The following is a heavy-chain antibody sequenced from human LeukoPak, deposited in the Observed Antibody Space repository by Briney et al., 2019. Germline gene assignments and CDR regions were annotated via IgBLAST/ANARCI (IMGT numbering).Heavy chain of an antibody. V-gene: IGHV4-38-2*01. J-gene: IGHJ4*02. D-gene: IGHD6-19*01. CDR1: GYSISSGYY. CDR2: IYHSGST. CDR3: ASQIIAVAGTIDY. Sequence: PSETLSLTCAVSGYSISSGYYWGWIRQPPGKGLEWIGSIYHSGSTYYNPSLKSQVTISVDTSKNQFSLKLSSVTAADTAVYYCASQIIAVAGTIDYWGQGTLVTVSS.